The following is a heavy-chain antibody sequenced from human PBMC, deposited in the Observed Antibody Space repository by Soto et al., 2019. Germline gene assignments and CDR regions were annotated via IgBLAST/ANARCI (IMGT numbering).Heavy chain of an antibody. Sequence: SETLSLTCTVSGGSISSGGYYWSWIRQHPGKGLEWIGYIYYSGSTYYNPSLKSRVTISVDTSKNQFSLKLSSVTAADTAVYYCARAYCSGGSCYFNDYWGQGTLVTVSS. CDR1: GGSISSGGYY. V-gene: IGHV4-31*03. D-gene: IGHD2-15*01. CDR2: IYYSGST. CDR3: ARAYCSGGSCYFNDY. J-gene: IGHJ4*02.